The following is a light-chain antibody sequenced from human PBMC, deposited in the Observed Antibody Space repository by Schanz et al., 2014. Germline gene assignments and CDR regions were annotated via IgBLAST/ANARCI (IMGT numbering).Light chain of an antibody. CDR3: QQYYFTPQLT. CDR2: GAS. V-gene: IGKV3-20*01. J-gene: IGKJ4*01. Sequence: EIVLTQSPGTLSLSPGERATLSCRASQGVTSRYLAWYQQKPGQAPRLLIYGASSRATGIPDRFSGSGSGTDFTLTISRLEPEDFAVYFCQQYYFTPQLTFGGGTRVEIK. CDR1: QGVTSRY.